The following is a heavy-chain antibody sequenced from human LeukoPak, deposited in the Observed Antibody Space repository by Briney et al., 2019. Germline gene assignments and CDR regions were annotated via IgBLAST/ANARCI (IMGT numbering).Heavy chain of an antibody. Sequence: GASVKISCKASGYIFTDHYMPWVQQAPGKGLEWMGRVDPENNKTIYEKKFQGRVTMTADTSTNTVYMELSSLRFEDMAIYYCTTLTTGNPMDVWGTGTTVTVSS. CDR3: TTLTTGNPMDV. J-gene: IGHJ6*04. CDR2: VDPENNKT. V-gene: IGHV1-69-2*01. D-gene: IGHD4-11*01. CDR1: GYIFTDHY.